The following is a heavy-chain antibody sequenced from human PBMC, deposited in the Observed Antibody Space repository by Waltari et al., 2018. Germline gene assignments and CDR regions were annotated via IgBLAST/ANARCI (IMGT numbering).Heavy chain of an antibody. Sequence: QVQLVQSGAEVKKPGASVKVSCKASGYTFTSYAINWVRPATGQGLEWMGWMNPNSGNTGYAQKFQGRVTITRNTSISTAYMELSSLRSEDTAVYYCARAGEYSSGWEIDYWGQGTLVTVSS. V-gene: IGHV1-8*03. CDR1: GYTFTSYA. CDR3: ARAGEYSSGWEIDY. J-gene: IGHJ4*02. CDR2: MNPNSGNT. D-gene: IGHD6-19*01.